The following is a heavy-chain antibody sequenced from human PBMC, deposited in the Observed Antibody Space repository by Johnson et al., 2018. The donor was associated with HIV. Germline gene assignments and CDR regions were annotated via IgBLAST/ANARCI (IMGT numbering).Heavy chain of an antibody. Sequence: MQLVESGGGVVRPGGSLRLSCAASGFTFRSYAMHWVRQPTGKGLEWVSAIGTAGDTSYPGSVQGRFTISRENEKNSLYLQMNRLGAGDTAVYLCARGSSYYDDSSGSAAFDIWGPGTMVTVSS. CDR2: IGTAGDT. CDR3: ARGSSYYDDSSGSAAFDI. V-gene: IGHV3-13*01. D-gene: IGHD3-22*01. J-gene: IGHJ3*02. CDR1: GFTFRSYA.